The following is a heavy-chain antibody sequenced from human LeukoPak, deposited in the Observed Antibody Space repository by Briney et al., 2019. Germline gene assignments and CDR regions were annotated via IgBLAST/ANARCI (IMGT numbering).Heavy chain of an antibody. J-gene: IGHJ6*03. D-gene: IGHD3-16*01. CDR2: INNSGDRT. CDR3: AKLREDAPYYYYYMDV. V-gene: IGHV3-23*01. CDR1: GFTFSTYA. Sequence: GGSLRLSCAASGFTFSTYAISWVRQAPGKGLEWVSVINNSGDRTYYADSVKGRFTISRDNSKNTLYLQMNSLRAEDTAVYYCAKLREDAPYYYYYMDVWGKGTTVTVSS.